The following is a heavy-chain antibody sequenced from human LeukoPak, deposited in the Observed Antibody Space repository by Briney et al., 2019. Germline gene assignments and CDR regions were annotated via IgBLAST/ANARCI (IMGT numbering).Heavy chain of an antibody. D-gene: IGHD3-10*01. CDR1: GASISSGGYS. CDR3: ARAKEITMVRGLIITFYFNY. CDR2: IYYSGST. V-gene: IGHV4-30-2*01. Sequence: SETLSLTCAVSGASISSGGYSWTWIRQPPGKGLEWIGNIYYSGSTVYNPSLKSRVTMSVDRSKSQFSLNLSSVTAADTAVYYCARAKEITMVRGLIITFYFNYWGQGTLVTVSS. J-gene: IGHJ4*02.